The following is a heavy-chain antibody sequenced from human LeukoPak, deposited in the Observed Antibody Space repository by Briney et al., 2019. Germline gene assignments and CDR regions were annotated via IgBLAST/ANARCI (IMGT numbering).Heavy chain of an antibody. J-gene: IGHJ3*02. D-gene: IGHD2-15*01. CDR3: ARDDISWAFDI. CDR1: GFTFSSYA. Sequence: PGGSLRLSCAASGFTFSSYAMHWVRQAPGKGLEWVAVISYDGSNKYYADSVNGRFTISRDNSKKTLYLKKNRLRAEDTDVYYCARDDISWAFDIWGQGTMVTVSS. CDR2: ISYDGSNK. V-gene: IGHV3-30*04.